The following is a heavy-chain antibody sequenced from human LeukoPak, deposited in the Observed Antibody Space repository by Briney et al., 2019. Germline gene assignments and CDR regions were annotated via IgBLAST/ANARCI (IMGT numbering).Heavy chain of an antibody. D-gene: IGHD3-10*01. V-gene: IGHV3-74*01. Sequence: GGSLRLSCVASGFKFDDYGMSLVRQAPGKGLVWVSRINGDGSSTSYADSVKGRFTISRDNAKNTLYLQMDSLRAEDTAVYYCARDPYGSGRYWGQGTRVTVSS. J-gene: IGHJ4*02. CDR1: GFKFDDYG. CDR2: INGDGSST. CDR3: ARDPYGSGRY.